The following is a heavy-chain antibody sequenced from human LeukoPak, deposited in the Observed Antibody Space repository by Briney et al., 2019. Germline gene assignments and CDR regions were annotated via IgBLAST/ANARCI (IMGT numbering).Heavy chain of an antibody. CDR1: GGSISSSNW. Sequence: SETLSLTCAVSGGSISSSNWWSWVRQPPGKGLEWIGEIYHSGSTNYNPSLKSRVTISVDKSKNQFSLKLSSVTAADTAIYYCAKAAGYSSSCYDYWGQGTLVTVSS. CDR3: AKAAGYSSSCYDY. D-gene: IGHD6-13*01. J-gene: IGHJ4*02. CDR2: IYHSGST. V-gene: IGHV4-4*02.